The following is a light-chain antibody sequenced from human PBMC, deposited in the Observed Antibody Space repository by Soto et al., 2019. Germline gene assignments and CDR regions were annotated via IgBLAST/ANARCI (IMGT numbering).Light chain of an antibody. V-gene: IGKV3-20*01. CDR1: QSINSYY. CDR2: GAS. CDR3: HQYDTSPGT. J-gene: IGKJ1*01. Sequence: ETVLTQSPGTLSLSQGERATLSCRASQSINSYYLAWYQQKPGQAPRLLIYGASSRATGIPDSFSGSGSGTDVTLTISRREPEDFAVYYCHQYDTSPGTFGQGTKVEIK.